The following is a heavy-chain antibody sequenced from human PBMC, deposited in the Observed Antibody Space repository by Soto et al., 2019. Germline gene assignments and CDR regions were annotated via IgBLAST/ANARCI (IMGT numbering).Heavy chain of an antibody. Sequence: SETLSLTCTVSGGSVSSGSYYWSWIRQPPGKGLEWIGYIYYSGSTNYNPSLKSRVTISVDTSKNQFSLKLSSVTAADTAVYYCATGGDYYDSSGFGYWGQGTLVTVSS. D-gene: IGHD3-22*01. V-gene: IGHV4-61*01. CDR2: IYYSGST. J-gene: IGHJ4*02. CDR3: ATGGDYYDSSGFGY. CDR1: GGSVSSGSYY.